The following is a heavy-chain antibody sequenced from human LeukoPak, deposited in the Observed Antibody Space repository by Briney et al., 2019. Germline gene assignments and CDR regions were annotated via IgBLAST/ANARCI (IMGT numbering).Heavy chain of an antibody. CDR2: ISGSASST. CDR3: APHCSSASCPDY. V-gene: IGHV3-23*01. D-gene: IGHD2-2*01. CDR1: GFTFSNYA. Sequence: GGSLRLSCAASGFTFSNYAMSWVRQAPGKGLEWVSAISGSASSTYHADSVKGRFTISRDNSKNTLYLQMNSLRTEDTSVYYCAPHCSSASCPDYWGQGTLVTVSS. J-gene: IGHJ4*02.